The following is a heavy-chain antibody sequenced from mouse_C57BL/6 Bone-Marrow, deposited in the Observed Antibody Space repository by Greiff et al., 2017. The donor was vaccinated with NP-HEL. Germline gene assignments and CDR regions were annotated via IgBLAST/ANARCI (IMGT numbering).Heavy chain of an antibody. J-gene: IGHJ3*01. CDR2: INPSSGYT. Sequence: VQLQQSGAELARPGASVKMSCKASGYTFTSYTMHWVKQRPVQGLEWIGYINPSSGYTKYNQKFKDKATLTADKSSSTAYMQLSSLTSEDSAVYYCARGDSNPAWFAYWGQGTLVTVSA. D-gene: IGHD2-5*01. CDR3: ARGDSNPAWFAY. V-gene: IGHV1-4*01. CDR1: GYTFTSYT.